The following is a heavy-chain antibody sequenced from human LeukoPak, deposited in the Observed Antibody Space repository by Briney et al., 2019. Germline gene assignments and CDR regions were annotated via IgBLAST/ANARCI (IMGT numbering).Heavy chain of an antibody. J-gene: IGHJ4*02. Sequence: GSVKVSCKASGYSFTNYLIHWMRQAPGQSLQWMGWINTDTNDKKYSQNLQGRVTITRDTSATTAYMELSSLRSEDTAVYYCARDSGAFDYWGQGTPVTVSS. CDR2: INTDTNDK. CDR3: ARDSGAFDY. CDR1: GYSFTNYL. V-gene: IGHV1-3*04. D-gene: IGHD2-15*01.